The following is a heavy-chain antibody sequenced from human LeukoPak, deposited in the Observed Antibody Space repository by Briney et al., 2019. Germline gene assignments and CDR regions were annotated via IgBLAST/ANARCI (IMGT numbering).Heavy chain of an antibody. CDR1: GFTFSSYA. J-gene: IGHJ3*02. CDR2: INQDGSEK. D-gene: IGHD2-15*01. CDR3: ARDIGYHAFDI. Sequence: GGSLRLSCAASGFTFSSYAMSWVRQAPGKGLEWVANINQDGSEKYYVDSVKGRFTISRDNAKNSLYLQMNSLRAEDTAVYYCARDIGYHAFDIWGQGTMVTVSS. V-gene: IGHV3-7*01.